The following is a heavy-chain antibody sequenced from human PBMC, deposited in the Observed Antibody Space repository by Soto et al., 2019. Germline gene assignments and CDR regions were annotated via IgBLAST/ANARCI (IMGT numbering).Heavy chain of an antibody. J-gene: IGHJ4*02. CDR1: GYTFTNYD. V-gene: IGHV1-8*01. Sequence: QVQLVQSGAEVKEPGASVKVSCKASGYTFTNYDINWVRQATGQGPEWMGWMNPDSGDTGYVPNFQGRVTMTRSTSISTAYMELSDLRSEDTAVYYCARSRGGTVVHFDYWGQGTLVTVSS. CDR2: MNPDSGDT. CDR3: ARSRGGTVVHFDY. D-gene: IGHD3-10*01.